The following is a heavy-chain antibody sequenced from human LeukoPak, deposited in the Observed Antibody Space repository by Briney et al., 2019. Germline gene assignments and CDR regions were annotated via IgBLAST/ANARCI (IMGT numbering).Heavy chain of an antibody. D-gene: IGHD2-8*01. J-gene: IGHJ5*02. CDR3: ARDSVYATNWFDP. Sequence: SETLSLTCTVSGGSISSSYWNWIRQSPRKGLEWIGYIYHSGSTNYNPSLMSRVTISIDTSKNQFSLKLRSVTAADTAVYYCARDSVYATNWFDPWGQGALVTVSS. V-gene: IGHV4-59*01. CDR1: GGSISSSY. CDR2: IYHSGST.